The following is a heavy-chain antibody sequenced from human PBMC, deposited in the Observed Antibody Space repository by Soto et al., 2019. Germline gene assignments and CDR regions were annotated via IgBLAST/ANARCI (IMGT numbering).Heavy chain of an antibody. CDR1: GFTFSGYS. D-gene: IGHD1-1*01. J-gene: IGHJ4*03. CDR3: ARDLASATGTFDY. Sequence: EVQLVESGGGLVKPGESLRLSCAGSGFTFSGYSMNWVRQAPGKGLEWVSSISSTSNNMYYADSVKGRFTMSRDNAKNSLYLQMNSLRVDDTAVYYCARDLASATGTFDYWGQGTTVTVSS. V-gene: IGHV3-21*02. CDR2: ISSTSNNM.